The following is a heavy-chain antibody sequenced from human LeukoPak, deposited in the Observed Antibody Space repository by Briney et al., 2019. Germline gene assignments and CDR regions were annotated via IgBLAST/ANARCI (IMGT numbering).Heavy chain of an antibody. CDR3: ASLYYYDSSGYHKRMFDY. J-gene: IGHJ4*02. Sequence: GGSLRLSCAASGFTFSSYWMSWVRQAPGKGLEWVANIKQDGSEKYYVDSVKGRFTISRDNAKNSLYLQMNSLRAEDTAVYYCASLYYYDSSGYHKRMFDYWGQGTLVTVSS. V-gene: IGHV3-7*01. D-gene: IGHD3-22*01. CDR1: GFTFSSYW. CDR2: IKQDGSEK.